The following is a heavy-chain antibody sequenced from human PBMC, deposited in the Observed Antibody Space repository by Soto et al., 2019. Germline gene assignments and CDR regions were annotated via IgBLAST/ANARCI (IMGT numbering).Heavy chain of an antibody. J-gene: IGHJ5*01. CDR1: GGSISSGGYS. CDR2: IYHSGST. D-gene: IGHD5-12*01. V-gene: IGHV4-30-2*01. Sequence: PSETLSLTCAVSGGSISSGGYSWSWIRQPPGKGLEWIGYIYHSGSTYYNPSLKSRVTISVDRSKNQFSLKLSSVTAADTAIYYCAKARYSGFRDLYELGSWGQGTLVTVSS. CDR3: AKARYSGFRDLYELGS.